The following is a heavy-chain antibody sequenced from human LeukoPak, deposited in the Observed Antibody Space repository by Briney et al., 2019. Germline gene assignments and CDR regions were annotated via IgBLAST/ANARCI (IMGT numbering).Heavy chain of an antibody. D-gene: IGHD6-13*01. J-gene: IGHJ4*02. Sequence: PGGSLRLSCAASGFTFSSYAMSWVRQTPGKGLEWVSAISGSGGSTYYADSVKGRFTISRDNSKNTLYLQMNSLRAEDTAVYYCAKVVRYSSSWYYWGQGTLVTVSS. CDR2: ISGSGGST. V-gene: IGHV3-23*01. CDR3: AKVVRYSSSWYY. CDR1: GFTFSSYA.